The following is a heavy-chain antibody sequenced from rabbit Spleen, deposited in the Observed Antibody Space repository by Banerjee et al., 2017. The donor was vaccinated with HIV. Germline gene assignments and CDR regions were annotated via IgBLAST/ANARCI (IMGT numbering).Heavy chain of an antibody. CDR3: ARDRDGDTPYNSYYFDL. CDR2: IAIGSVRT. Sequence: QEQLVESGGGLVQPEGSLTLTCTVSGFTISSGYWICWVRQAPGKGLEWIGCIAIGSVRTYYASWAKGRFTISKTSSTTVTLQMTSLTAADTATYFCARDRDGDTPYNSYYFDLWGPGTLVTVS. D-gene: IGHD2-1*01. CDR1: GFTISSGYW. V-gene: IGHV1S45*01. J-gene: IGHJ4*01.